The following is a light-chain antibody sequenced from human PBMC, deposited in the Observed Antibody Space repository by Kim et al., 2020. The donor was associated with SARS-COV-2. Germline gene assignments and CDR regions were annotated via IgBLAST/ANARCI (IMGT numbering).Light chain of an antibody. Sequence: SVHPEKTARITCSGDVLAKKYARWFQQKPGQAPVLVIYKDSERPSGIPERFSGSSSGTTVTLTISGAQVEDEADYYCYSAADNRGVFGTGTKVTVL. CDR2: KDS. CDR3: YSAADNRGV. CDR1: VLAKKY. J-gene: IGLJ1*01. V-gene: IGLV3-27*01.